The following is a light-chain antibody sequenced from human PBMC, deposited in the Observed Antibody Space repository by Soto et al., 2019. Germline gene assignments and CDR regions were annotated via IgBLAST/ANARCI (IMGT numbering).Light chain of an antibody. CDR2: GAS. V-gene: IGKV3-15*01. Sequence: EIILTQSLAPLSASPGETATLSCRASQSVGSHLAWYQQKPGQAPRLLIYGASTRATGVPARFSGTGSGTDFTLTISSLQSEDSAVYYCQQYHNWPPITFGQGTRVEIK. CDR1: QSVGSH. J-gene: IGKJ5*01. CDR3: QQYHNWPPIT.